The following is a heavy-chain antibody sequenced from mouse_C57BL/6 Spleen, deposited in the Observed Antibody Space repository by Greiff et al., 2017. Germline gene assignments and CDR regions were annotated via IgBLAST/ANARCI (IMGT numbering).Heavy chain of an antibody. CDR3: ARSGTVVTPLEV. D-gene: IGHD1-1*01. J-gene: IGHJ1*03. V-gene: IGHV1-18*01. Sequence: EVMLVESGPELVKPGASVKIPCKASGYTFTDSNMDWVKQSHGKSLEWIGDINPNNGGTIYNQKFKGKATLTVDKSSSTAYMELRSLTSEDTAVYYWARSGTVVTPLEVWGTGTTVTVSS. CDR1: GYTFTDSN. CDR2: INPNNGGT.